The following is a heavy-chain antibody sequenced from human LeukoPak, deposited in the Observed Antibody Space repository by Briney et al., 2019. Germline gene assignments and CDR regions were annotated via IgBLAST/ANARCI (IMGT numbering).Heavy chain of an antibody. D-gene: IGHD3-22*01. Sequence: ASVKVSCKASGYTFTSYYMHWVRQAPGQGLEWIGMINPNGGSTGYAQKFQGRVTMTRDTSTSKVYMELSSLRSGDTAVYYCARDLNTHYYDSSGYPNYWGQGTLVTVSS. V-gene: IGHV1-46*01. CDR1: GYTFTSYY. J-gene: IGHJ4*02. CDR2: INPNGGST. CDR3: ARDLNTHYYDSSGYPNY.